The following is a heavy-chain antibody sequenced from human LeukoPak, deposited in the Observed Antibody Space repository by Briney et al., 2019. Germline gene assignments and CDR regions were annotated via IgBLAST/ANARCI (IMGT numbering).Heavy chain of an antibody. CDR2: IYYTGNT. J-gene: IGHJ3*02. D-gene: IGHD1-14*01. Sequence: PSETLSLTCNVSYDSISNYYLTWSRQPPGKGLECLGYIYYTGNTTYNPSLKSRVTISVDTTKNQLSLKLSTVIVADTAMYYCARRARLSGSFDIWGQGTMVTVSS. V-gene: IGHV4-59*01. CDR3: ARRARLSGSFDI. CDR1: YDSISNYY.